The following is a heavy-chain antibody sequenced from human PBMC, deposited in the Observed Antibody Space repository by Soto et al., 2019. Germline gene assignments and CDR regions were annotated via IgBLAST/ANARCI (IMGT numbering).Heavy chain of an antibody. CDR3: AKEGPITNWYFDY. CDR2: ISYDGNVA. D-gene: IGHD1-1*01. Sequence: QVQLVESGGGVVQPGRSLRLSCAASGFTFSNYGMHWVRQARGTVLAWVIVISYDGNVAYYADSVKGRFTISRDNSKNTLDPQMTSPRTEYTAMYYRAKEGPITNWYFDYLCQGTLVTVSS. J-gene: IGHJ4*02. CDR1: GFTFSNYG. V-gene: IGHV3-30*18.